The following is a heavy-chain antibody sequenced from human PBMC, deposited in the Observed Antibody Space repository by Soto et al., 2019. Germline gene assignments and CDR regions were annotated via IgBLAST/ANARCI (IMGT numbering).Heavy chain of an antibody. CDR3: AGFEYDILTERPYGMDV. V-gene: IGHV3-21*01. CDR1: GFTFSSYS. Sequence: PGGSLRLSCAASGFTFSSYSMNWVRQAPGKGLEWVSSISSSSSYIYYADSVKGRFTISRDNAKNSLYLQMNSLRAEDTAVYYCAGFEYDILTERPYGMDVWGQGTTVTVSS. CDR2: ISSSSSYI. J-gene: IGHJ6*02. D-gene: IGHD3-9*01.